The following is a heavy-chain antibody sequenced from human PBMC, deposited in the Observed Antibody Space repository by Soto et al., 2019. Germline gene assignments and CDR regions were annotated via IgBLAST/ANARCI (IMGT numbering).Heavy chain of an antibody. D-gene: IGHD5-12*01. CDR3: ARHHGPTTSENWFDP. CDR2: ISTYSGDT. CDR1: GYTFFTYD. Sequence: QVHLLQSGVEVKTPGASVKVSCQASGYTFFTYDISWVRQAPGQGLEWMGWISTYSGDTKYAQKFQGRVTMTTDTSTTTAYLELRSLRSDDTAVYYCARHHGPTTSENWFDPCGQGTLVTVSS. J-gene: IGHJ5*02. V-gene: IGHV1-18*01.